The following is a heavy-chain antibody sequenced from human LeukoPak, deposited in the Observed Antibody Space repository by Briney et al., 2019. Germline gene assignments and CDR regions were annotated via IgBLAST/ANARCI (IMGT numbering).Heavy chain of an antibody. CDR1: GYTFTTYY. V-gene: IGHV1-46*01. CDR2: ISPSGGST. Sequence: ASVKVSCKASGYTFTTYYMHWVRQAPGQGLEWMGMISPSGGSTSYPQKFQGRVTITADKSTSTAYMELSSLRSEDTTVYYCARDLWGSVYDSSGYLPLYWGQGTLVTVSS. D-gene: IGHD3-22*01. CDR3: ARDLWGSVYDSSGYLPLY. J-gene: IGHJ4*02.